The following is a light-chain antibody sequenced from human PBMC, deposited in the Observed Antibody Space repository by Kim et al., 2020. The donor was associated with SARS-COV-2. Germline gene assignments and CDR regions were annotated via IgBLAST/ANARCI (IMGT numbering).Light chain of an antibody. CDR1: RLRSYY. Sequence: ALGQTVRITCQGGRLRSYYASWYQQKPGQAPVLVIYGKNNRPSGIPDRFSGSSSGNTASLTITGAQAEDEADYYCNARDSSGNHWVFGGGTQLTVL. V-gene: IGLV3-19*01. CDR3: NARDSSGNHWV. CDR2: GKN. J-gene: IGLJ3*02.